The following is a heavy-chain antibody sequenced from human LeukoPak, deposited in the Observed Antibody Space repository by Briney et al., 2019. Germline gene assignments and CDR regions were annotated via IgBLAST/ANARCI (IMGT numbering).Heavy chain of an antibody. Sequence: PSETLSLTCTVSGGSVSSGSYYWSWIRQPPGKGLEWIGYIYYSGSTNYNPSLKSRVTISVDTSKNQFSLKLSSVTAADTAVYYCARYDDYGAFLDYWGQGTLVTVPS. J-gene: IGHJ4*02. V-gene: IGHV4-61*01. CDR2: IYYSGST. D-gene: IGHD4-17*01. CDR1: GGSVSSGSYY. CDR3: ARYDDYGAFLDY.